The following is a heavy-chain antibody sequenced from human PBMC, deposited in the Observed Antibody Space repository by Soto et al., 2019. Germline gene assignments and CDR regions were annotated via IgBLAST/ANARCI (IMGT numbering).Heavy chain of an antibody. CDR2: INPSGGST. V-gene: IGHV1-46*01. D-gene: IGHD1-26*01. J-gene: IGHJ4*02. CDR1: GYTFTSYY. CDR3: ARDLIYGGNSYPGY. Sequence: QVQLVQSGAEVKKPGASVKVSCKASGYTFTSYYMHWVRQAPGQGLEWMGIINPSGGSTSYAQKFQGRVTXXRXTXXSTVYMELSSLRSEDTAVYYCARDLIYGGNSYPGYWGQGTLVTVSS.